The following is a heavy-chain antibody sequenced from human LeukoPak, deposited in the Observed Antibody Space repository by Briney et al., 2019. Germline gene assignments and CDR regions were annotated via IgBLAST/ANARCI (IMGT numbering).Heavy chain of an antibody. CDR3: ARDRPPATGDY. Sequence: GGSLRLSCAGSGFTFSSYSMNWVRQAPGKGLEWVSSISSSSSYIYYADSVKGRFTISRDNAKNSLYLQMNSLRAEDTAVYYCARDRPPATGDYWGQGTLVTVSS. CDR1: GFTFSSYS. V-gene: IGHV3-21*01. CDR2: ISSSSSYI. D-gene: IGHD6-25*01. J-gene: IGHJ4*02.